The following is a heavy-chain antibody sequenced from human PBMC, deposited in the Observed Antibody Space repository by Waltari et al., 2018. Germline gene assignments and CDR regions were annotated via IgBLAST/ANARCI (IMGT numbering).Heavy chain of an antibody. V-gene: IGHV4-59*11. Sequence: QVQLQESGPGLVKPSETLSLTCTVSGGSISSHYWRWIRQPPGTGLEWIGYIYYSGSTNYNPSLKSRVTISVDTSKNQFSLKLSSVTAADTAVYYCARDQLSDRRFLEWFGAFDIWGQGTMVTVSS. CDR3: ARDQLSDRRFLEWFGAFDI. D-gene: IGHD3-3*01. J-gene: IGHJ3*02. CDR2: IYYSGST. CDR1: GGSISSHY.